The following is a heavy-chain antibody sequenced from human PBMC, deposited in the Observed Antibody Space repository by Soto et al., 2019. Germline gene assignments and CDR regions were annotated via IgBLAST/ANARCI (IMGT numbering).Heavy chain of an antibody. D-gene: IGHD6-19*01. J-gene: IGHJ4*02. CDR3: ARVHPPGSGWLY. Sequence: GGSLRLSCAASGFTFSTYNVNWVRQAPGKGLEWVSSISSTGTYIYYADSVKGRFTISRANAKNSLLLQMTSLRAEATAEYYCARVHPPGSGWLYWGQGISVTVSS. V-gene: IGHV3-21*01. CDR1: GFTFSTYN. CDR2: ISSTGTYI.